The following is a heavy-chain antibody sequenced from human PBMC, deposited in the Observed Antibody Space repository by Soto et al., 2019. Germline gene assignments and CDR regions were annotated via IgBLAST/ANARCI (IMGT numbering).Heavy chain of an antibody. D-gene: IGHD3-3*01. J-gene: IGHJ5*02. V-gene: IGHV1-8*01. Sequence: QVQLVQSGAEVKKTGASVKVSCKASGYTLTSYDINWVRQATGQGLEWMGWMNPNSGNTGYAQKFQGRVTMTRNTSISTAYMELSSLRSEDTAVYYCATGITIFGVVDPGGQGTLVTVSS. CDR1: GYTLTSYD. CDR2: MNPNSGNT. CDR3: ATGITIFGVVDP.